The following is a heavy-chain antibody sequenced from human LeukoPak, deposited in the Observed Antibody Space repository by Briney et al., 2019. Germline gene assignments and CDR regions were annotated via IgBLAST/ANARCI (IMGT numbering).Heavy chain of an antibody. CDR2: ISSSSSTI. Sequence: PGGSLRLSCAASGFTFSSYSMLWVRQAPGKGLEWVSYISSSSSTIYYADSVKGRFTISRDNAKNSLYLQMNSLRAEDTAVYYCARDSFIYYYDSSGQSKIDYWGQGTLVTVSS. CDR1: GFTFSSYS. D-gene: IGHD3-22*01. J-gene: IGHJ4*02. V-gene: IGHV3-48*04. CDR3: ARDSFIYYYDSSGQSKIDY.